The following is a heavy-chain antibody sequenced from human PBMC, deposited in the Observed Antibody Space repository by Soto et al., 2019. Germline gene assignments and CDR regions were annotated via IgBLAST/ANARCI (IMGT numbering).Heavy chain of an antibody. D-gene: IGHD4-17*01. CDR3: TTDQWRVVGTVTDLFDY. J-gene: IGHJ4*02. CDR1: GFTFSNAW. CDR2: IKSKTDGGTT. V-gene: IGHV3-15*01. Sequence: GGSLRLSCAASGFTFSNAWMSWVRQAPGKGLEWAGRIKSKTDGGTTDYAAPVKGRFTISRDDSKNTLYLQMNSLKTEDTAVYYCTTDQWRVVGTVTDLFDYWGQGTLVTVSS.